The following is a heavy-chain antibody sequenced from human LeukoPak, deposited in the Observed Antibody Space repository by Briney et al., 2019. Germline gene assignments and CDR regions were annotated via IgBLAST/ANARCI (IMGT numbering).Heavy chain of an antibody. CDR1: GGSISSSSYY. D-gene: IGHD5-18*01. V-gene: IGHV4-61*02. CDR2: ISTSGST. Sequence: SETLSLTCTVSGGSISSSSYYWSWIRQPAGKGLEWIGRISTSGSTNYNPSLKSRVTISVDTSKNQFSLNLSSVTAADTAVYYCARGGGYSYGDAPLHFDYWGQGTLVTVSS. CDR3: ARGGGYSYGDAPLHFDY. J-gene: IGHJ4*02.